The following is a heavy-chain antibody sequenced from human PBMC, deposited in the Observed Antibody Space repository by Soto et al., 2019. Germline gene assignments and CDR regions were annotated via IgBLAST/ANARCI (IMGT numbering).Heavy chain of an antibody. CDR2: ISFDSRDK. Sequence: QVQLVESGGGVVQPGRSLRLSCAASGFTFSAYGIHWVRQAPGKGLEWVATISFDSRDKLYVDSMNGRLTISRENSRNTVYLQMDSLRAEDTAVYHCARVCGGDCRNAFDVWGQGTVVAVS. J-gene: IGHJ3*01. CDR1: GFTFSAYG. V-gene: IGHV3-33*05. D-gene: IGHD2-21*02. CDR3: ARVCGGDCRNAFDV.